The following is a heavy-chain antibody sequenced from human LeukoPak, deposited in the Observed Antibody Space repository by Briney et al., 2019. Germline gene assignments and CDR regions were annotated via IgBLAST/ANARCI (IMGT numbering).Heavy chain of an antibody. CDR3: ARDFLEWFGY. Sequence: GGSLRLSCAASGFTVSSSYMSWVRQAPGKGLEWVSVIYSGGSTYYADSVKGRFTISRDNSKNTLYLQMNSLRAEDTAVYYCARDFLEWFGYWGQGTLATVSS. J-gene: IGHJ4*02. CDR2: IYSGGST. D-gene: IGHD3-3*01. V-gene: IGHV3-53*01. CDR1: GFTVSSSY.